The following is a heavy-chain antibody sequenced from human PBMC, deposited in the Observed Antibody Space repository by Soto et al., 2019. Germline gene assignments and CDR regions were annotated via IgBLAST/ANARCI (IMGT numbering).Heavy chain of an antibody. Sequence: SETLSLTCTVSGGSVSSGSYYWSWIRQPPGKGLEWIGYTYYSGSTNYNPSLKSRVTISVDTSKNQFSLKLSSVTAADTAVYYCAREAGYCSGGSCYGFGFDYWGQGTLVTVS. V-gene: IGHV4-61*01. CDR2: TYYSGST. D-gene: IGHD2-15*01. CDR3: AREAGYCSGGSCYGFGFDY. CDR1: GGSVSSGSYY. J-gene: IGHJ4*02.